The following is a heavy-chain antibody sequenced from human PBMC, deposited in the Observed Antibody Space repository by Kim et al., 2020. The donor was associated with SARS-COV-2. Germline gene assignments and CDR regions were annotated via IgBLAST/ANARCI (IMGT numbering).Heavy chain of an antibody. CDR3: VRSSLLDFEH. J-gene: IGHJ4*02. CDR1: GYTFTDYH. Sequence: ASVKVSCKASGYTFTDYHIHWVRQAPGQGLEWMGRLSANSGGTNYAQNFRGRVTMTRDTSINTVNLELTRPTSDDTAAYYCVRSSLLDFEHWGQGTLATV. CDR2: LSANSGGT. V-gene: IGHV1-2*06. D-gene: IGHD3-10*01.